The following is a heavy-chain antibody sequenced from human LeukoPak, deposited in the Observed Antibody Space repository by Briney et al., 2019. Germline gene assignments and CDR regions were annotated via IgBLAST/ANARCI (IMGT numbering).Heavy chain of an antibody. D-gene: IGHD1-26*01. Sequence: PSETLSLTCTVSGGSISSGGYYWSWIRQHPGKGLEWIGEINHSGSTNYNPSLKSRVTISVDTSKNQFSLKLSSVTAADTAVYYCARGGSYYITEDWYFDLWGRGTLVTVSS. V-gene: IGHV4-31*03. CDR1: GGSISSGGYY. CDR2: INHSGST. J-gene: IGHJ2*01. CDR3: ARGGSYYITEDWYFDL.